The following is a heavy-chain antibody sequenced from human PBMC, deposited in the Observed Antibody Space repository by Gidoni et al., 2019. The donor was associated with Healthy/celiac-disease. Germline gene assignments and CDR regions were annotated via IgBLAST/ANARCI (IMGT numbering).Heavy chain of an antibody. CDR3: ARASSSGWYHY. D-gene: IGHD6-19*01. Sequence: VQLQESGPGLVKPSETLSLTCTVSGGSISSYYWSWIRQPAGKRLEWIGRIYNSGSTNYNPALKSRVTMSVDTSKNQFSLKLSSVTAADTAVYYCARASSSGWYHYWGQGTLVTVSS. CDR2: IYNSGST. V-gene: IGHV4-4*07. J-gene: IGHJ4*02. CDR1: GGSISSYY.